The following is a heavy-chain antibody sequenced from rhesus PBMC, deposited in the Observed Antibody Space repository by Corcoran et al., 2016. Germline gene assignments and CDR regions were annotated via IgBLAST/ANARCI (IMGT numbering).Heavy chain of an antibody. CDR2: INPKTGGT. CDR1: GYTFTDYY. CDR3: ASKGYSYGWYFDL. D-gene: IGHD5-12*01. J-gene: IGHJ2*01. V-gene: IGHV1-138*01. Sequence: QVQLVQSGAEVKKPGSSVKVSCKASGYTFTDYYMHWVRQAPGQGLEWMGEINPKTGGTNYAQKFQGRGTMTRDTSTSTAYMELSSLRSEDTAVYYCASKGYSYGWYFDLWGPGTPITISS.